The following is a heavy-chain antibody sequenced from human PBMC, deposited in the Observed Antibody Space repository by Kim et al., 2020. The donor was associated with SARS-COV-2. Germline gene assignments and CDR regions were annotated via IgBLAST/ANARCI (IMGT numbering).Heavy chain of an antibody. J-gene: IGHJ4*02. Sequence: SETLSLTCTVSGGSISSGGYYWSWIRQHPGKGLEWIGYIYYSGSTYYNPSLKSRVTISVDTSKNQFSLKLSSVTAADTAVYYCARDSGPGEGYYFDYWGQGTLVTVSS. CDR3: ARDSGPGEGYYFDY. CDR1: GGSISSGGYY. D-gene: IGHD7-27*01. V-gene: IGHV4-31*03. CDR2: IYYSGST.